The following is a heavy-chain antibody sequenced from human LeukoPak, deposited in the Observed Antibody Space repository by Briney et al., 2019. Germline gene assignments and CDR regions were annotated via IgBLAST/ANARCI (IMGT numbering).Heavy chain of an antibody. CDR3: ARDGVVSVAGTGGYFDP. CDR1: GFTSSSYA. J-gene: IGHJ4*03. V-gene: IGHV3-23*01. CDR2: ISGSGGST. Sequence: GGSLRLSCAASGFTSSSYAMSWVRQAPGKGLEWVSAISGSGGSTYYADSVKGRFTISRDNAKNLLFLRMNSLRDEDTAMYYRARDGVVSVAGTGGYFDPWGQGTLVTVSS. D-gene: IGHD6-19*01.